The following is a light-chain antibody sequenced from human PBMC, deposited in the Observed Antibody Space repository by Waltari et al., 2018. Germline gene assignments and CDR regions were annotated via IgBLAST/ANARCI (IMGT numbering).Light chain of an antibody. V-gene: IGLV2-14*01. CDR2: EVS. J-gene: IGLJ2*01. CDR3: SSYTSSSTLVV. Sequence: QSALTQPASVYGSPGQSITISCTGTSSDVGGYNYVSWYQQHPGKAPKLMIYEVSNRPPGVSTRSSGSKSGNPASLTISWLQAEDEADYYCSSYTSSSTLVVFGGGTKLTVL. CDR1: SSDVGGYNY.